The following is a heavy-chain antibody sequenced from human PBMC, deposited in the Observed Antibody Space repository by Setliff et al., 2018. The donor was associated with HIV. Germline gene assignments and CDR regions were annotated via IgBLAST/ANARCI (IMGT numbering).Heavy chain of an antibody. CDR3: ARMRGGDCYSGFDY. CDR2: IDWDDDK. J-gene: IGHJ4*02. D-gene: IGHD2-21*02. Sequence: SGPTLVNPTQSLTLTCTFSGFSLSTSGMCVSWIRQPPGKALEWLARIDWDDDKYYSTSLKTRLTISKDTSKNQVVLTMANMDPVDTATYYCARMRGGDCYSGFDYWGQGTLVTVSS. CDR1: GFSLSTSGMC. V-gene: IGHV2-70*11.